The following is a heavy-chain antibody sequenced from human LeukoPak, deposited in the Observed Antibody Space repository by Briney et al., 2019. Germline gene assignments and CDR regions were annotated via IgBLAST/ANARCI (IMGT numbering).Heavy chain of an antibody. V-gene: IGHV3-64*01. CDR2: ISSNGGST. J-gene: IGHJ4*02. D-gene: IGHD4-17*01. CDR1: GFTFSSYA. Sequence: GGSLRLSCAASGFTFSSYAMHWVRQAPGKGLEYVSAISSNGGSTYYANSVKGRFTISRDNSKNTLYLQMGSLRAEDMAVYYCAGWGYYGDYYFDYWGQGTLVTVSS. CDR3: AGWGYYGDYYFDY.